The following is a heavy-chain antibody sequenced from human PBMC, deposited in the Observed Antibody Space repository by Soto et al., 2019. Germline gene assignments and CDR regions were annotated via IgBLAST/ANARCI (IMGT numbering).Heavy chain of an antibody. CDR2: INTDGRAT. CDR1: GFTFSSHW. D-gene: IGHD4-4*01. J-gene: IGHJ3*02. Sequence: EVQLVESGGGLVQPGGSLRLSCGASGFTFSSHWMHWVRQAPGKGLMWVSRINTDGRATSYADSVKGRFTISRDNAKNTLYLQMNSLRVEDTALYFCAREVHSNYDYDGFDIWGQGTMVTVSP. V-gene: IGHV3-74*01. CDR3: AREVHSNYDYDGFDI.